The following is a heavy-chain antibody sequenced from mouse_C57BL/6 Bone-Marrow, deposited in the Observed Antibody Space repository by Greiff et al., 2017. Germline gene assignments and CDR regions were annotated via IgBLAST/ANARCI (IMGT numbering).Heavy chain of an antibody. J-gene: IGHJ4*01. CDR1: GFNIKNTY. V-gene: IGHV14-3*01. D-gene: IGHD1-1*01. CDR3: ARYYGSSHYAIDY. CDR2: IDPANGNT. Sequence: EVQLQQSVAELVRPGASVKLSCTASGFNIKNTYMHWVKQRPEQGLEWIGRIDPANGNTKYAPKFQGKAPITADTSSNTAYLQLSSLSSEDTAIYYCARYYGSSHYAIDYWGQGTSVTVSS.